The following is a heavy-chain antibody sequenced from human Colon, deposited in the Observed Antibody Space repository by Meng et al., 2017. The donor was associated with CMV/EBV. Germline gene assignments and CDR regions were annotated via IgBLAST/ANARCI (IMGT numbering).Heavy chain of an antibody. V-gene: IGHV1-46*01. D-gene: IGHD6-19*01. J-gene: IGHJ4*02. CDR1: GYTFTSYF. CDR2: INPSGGTT. CDR3: ARVTAALAGGFDY. Sequence: KASGYTFTSYFMHWVRQAPGQGLEWMGIINPSGGTTTYAQRFQGRVTMTTDTSTSTVYMELSSLTFEDTAVYFCARVTAALAGGFDYWGQGTLVTVSS.